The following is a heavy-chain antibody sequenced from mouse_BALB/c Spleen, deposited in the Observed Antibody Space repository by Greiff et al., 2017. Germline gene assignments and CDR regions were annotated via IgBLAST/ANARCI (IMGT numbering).Heavy chain of an antibody. V-gene: IGHV5-17*02. CDR3: ARRGIHYYGYDYAMDY. Sequence: DVMLVESGGGLVQPGGSRKLSCAASGFTFSSFGMHWVRQAPEKGLEWVAYISSGSSTIYYADTVKGRFTISRDNPKNTLFLQMTSLRSEDTAMYYCARRGIHYYGYDYAMDYWGQGTSVTVSS. J-gene: IGHJ4*01. CDR2: ISSGSSTI. D-gene: IGHD1-2*01. CDR1: GFTFSSFG.